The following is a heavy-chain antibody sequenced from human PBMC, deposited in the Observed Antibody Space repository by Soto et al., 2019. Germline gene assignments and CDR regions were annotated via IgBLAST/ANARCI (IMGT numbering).Heavy chain of an antibody. CDR3: AGDPDSHYNDSHASSYP. CDR1: GGSISSGCYY. D-gene: IGHD4-4*01. V-gene: IGHV4-31*03. Sequence: SETLSLTCTVSGGSISSGCYYWSWIRQHPGKGLEWIGYIYYSGSTYYNPSLKSRVTISVDTSKNQFSLELTGLRSDDTAVYYCAGDPDSHYNDSHASSYPWGQGTLVTVSS. J-gene: IGHJ5*02. CDR2: IYYSGST.